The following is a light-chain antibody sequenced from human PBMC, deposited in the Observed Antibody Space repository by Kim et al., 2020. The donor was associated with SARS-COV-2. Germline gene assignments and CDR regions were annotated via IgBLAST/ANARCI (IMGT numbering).Light chain of an antibody. CDR2: DAS. CDR1: QSISSW. J-gene: IGKJ1*01. Sequence: SAVVGDRVTLTCRSSQSISSWLACYQQQPEKAPKILVYDASTLEVGVPSRFSGSGSGTEFTLSLSSLHPDDFATYYCQQYSSYSTFGQGTKVDIK. CDR3: QQYSSYST. V-gene: IGKV1-5*01.